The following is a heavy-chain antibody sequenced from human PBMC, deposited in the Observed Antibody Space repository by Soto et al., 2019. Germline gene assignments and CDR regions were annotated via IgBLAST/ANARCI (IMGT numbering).Heavy chain of an antibody. CDR2: ITYDGSNT. CDR1: GVTFSSYG. Sequence: QVQLVESGGGVVQPGRSLRLSCVASGVTFSSYGMHWVRQDTGKGREWVAIITYDGSNTYYADSVKGRFTISRDNSTNTMYLQMNSLRAEYTSVYYCAKEGGLSGSYYISSTLYFDYWVQGPLVTVSS. CDR3: AKEGGLSGSYYISSTLYFDY. D-gene: IGHD1-26*01. J-gene: IGHJ4*02. V-gene: IGHV3-30*18.